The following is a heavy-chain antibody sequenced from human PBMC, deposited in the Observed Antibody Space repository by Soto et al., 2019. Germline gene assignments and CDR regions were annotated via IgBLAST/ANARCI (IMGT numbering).Heavy chain of an antibody. CDR2: VFWDGGE. D-gene: IGHD1-26*01. CDR1: GFSLTTTGVG. CDR3: TQVYGSGSWGWYFHS. J-gene: IGHJ4*02. Sequence: QITLRESGPSLVKPTETLTLTCTFSGFSLTTTGVGVGWIRQPPGKALEWLAVVFWDGGERYSPSLKSRVTTTXAXSXXQLVLTMTHMDPADTATYYCTQVYGSGSWGWYFHSWGQGSLVTVSS. V-gene: IGHV2-5*02.